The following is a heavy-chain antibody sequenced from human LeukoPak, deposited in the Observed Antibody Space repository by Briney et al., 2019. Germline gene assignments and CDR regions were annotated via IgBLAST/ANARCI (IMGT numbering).Heavy chain of an antibody. CDR1: GFPFSSYS. D-gene: IGHD5-24*01. V-gene: IGHV3-48*04. CDR2: ISSSSITI. CDR3: ARGEMATSWGFWYFDY. J-gene: IGHJ4*02. Sequence: GGSLRLSCAASGFPFSSYSLNWVRQAPGKGLEWVSFISSSSITIYYADSVKGRFTISRDNAKNSLYLQMNSLRAEDTAVYYCARGEMATSWGFWYFDYWGQGTLVTVSS.